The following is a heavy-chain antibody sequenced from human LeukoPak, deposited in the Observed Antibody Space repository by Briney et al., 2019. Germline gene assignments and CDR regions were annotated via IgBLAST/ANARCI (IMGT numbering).Heavy chain of an antibody. CDR1: VGSFSGYY. V-gene: IGHV4-34*01. CDR3: ATPYSGGYHGLDI. CDR2: VYYSGST. Sequence: PSETLSLTCAVYVGSFSGYYWSWIRQAPGKGLEWIGNVYYSGSTYYNPSLKSRVTISVDTSKNQFSLKLSSVTAADTAVYYCATPYSGGYHGLDIWGQGTMVTVSS. D-gene: IGHD1-26*01. J-gene: IGHJ3*02.